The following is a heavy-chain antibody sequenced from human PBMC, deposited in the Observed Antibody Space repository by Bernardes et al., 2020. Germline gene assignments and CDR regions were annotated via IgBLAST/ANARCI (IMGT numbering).Heavy chain of an antibody. V-gene: IGHV4-34*01. Sequence: SETLSLTCAVYGGSFSGYYWSWIRQPPGKGLEWIGEINHSGSTNYNPSLKSRVTISVDTSKNQFSLKLSSVTAADTAVYYCARASRGDIVGGNWFDPWGQGTLVTVSS. CDR3: ARASRGDIVGGNWFDP. J-gene: IGHJ5*02. CDR2: INHSGST. CDR1: GGSFSGYY. D-gene: IGHD2-15*01.